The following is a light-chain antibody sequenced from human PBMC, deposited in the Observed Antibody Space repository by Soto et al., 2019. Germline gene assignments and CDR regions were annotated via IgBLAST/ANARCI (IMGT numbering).Light chain of an antibody. CDR2: GAS. CDR3: QHYNVWPPAFT. CDR1: QSLNRN. V-gene: IGKV3D-15*01. J-gene: IGKJ3*01. Sequence: EILMTQSPATLSVSPGERATLSCRASQSLNRNLAWYQQKPGQAPRLIIYGASTRASGIPARFSGSGSGTEFTLTISSLQSEDFALYYCQHYNVWPPAFTFGPGTKVDL.